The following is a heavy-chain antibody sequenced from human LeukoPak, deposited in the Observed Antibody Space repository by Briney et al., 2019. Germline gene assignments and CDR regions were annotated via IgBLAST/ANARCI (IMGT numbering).Heavy chain of an antibody. CDR3: AKASAVITSNFDY. Sequence: PGGSLRLSCAASGFTFSSYAMSWVRQAPGKGLEWVSAISGSGGSTYYADSVKGRFIISRDNSKNTLYLQMNSLRAEDTAVYYCAKASAVITSNFDYWGQGTLVTVSS. J-gene: IGHJ4*02. CDR1: GFTFSSYA. D-gene: IGHD3-22*01. V-gene: IGHV3-23*01. CDR2: ISGSGGST.